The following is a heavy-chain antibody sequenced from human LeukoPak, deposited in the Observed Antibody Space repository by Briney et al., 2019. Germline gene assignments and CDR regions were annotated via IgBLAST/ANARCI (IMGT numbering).Heavy chain of an antibody. D-gene: IGHD1-26*01. CDR3: VRGAVGTGVWFDP. V-gene: IGHV3-74*01. Sequence: RGSLRLSCAVSGFTFSGYWMHWVRQAPGKGLEWVPRINPDGGITNYADSVKGRFTISRDNAENTVHLQMNSLRGDDTAVYYCVRGAVGTGVWFDPWGQGTLVTVSS. J-gene: IGHJ5*02. CDR1: GFTFSGYW. CDR2: INPDGGIT.